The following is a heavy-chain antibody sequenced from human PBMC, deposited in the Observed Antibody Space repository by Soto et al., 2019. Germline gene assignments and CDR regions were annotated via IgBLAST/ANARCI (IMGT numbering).Heavy chain of an antibody. V-gene: IGHV3-23*01. CDR2: ISGSGGST. D-gene: IGHD3-9*01. Sequence: EVQLLESGGGLVQPGGSLRLSCAASGFTFSSYAMSWVRQAPGKGLEWVSAISGSGGSTYYADSVKGRFTISRDNSKNTLYLQMNSLRAEDTAVYYCAKVMVPDYDILTGNDYWGQGTLVTVSS. J-gene: IGHJ4*02. CDR1: GFTFSSYA. CDR3: AKVMVPDYDILTGNDY.